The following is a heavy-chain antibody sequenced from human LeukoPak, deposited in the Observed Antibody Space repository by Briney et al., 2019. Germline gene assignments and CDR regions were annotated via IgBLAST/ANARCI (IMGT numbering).Heavy chain of an antibody. CDR1: GFTFSSYG. D-gene: IGHD1-1*01. CDR2: ISYDGSNK. Sequence: GGSLRLSCAASGFTFSSYGMHWVRQAPGKGLEWVAVISYDGSNKYYADSVKGRFTISRDNSKNTLYLQMNSLRAEDTGVYYCASKPPDPRGYSFDYWAKEPLPPVSS. V-gene: IGHV3-30*03. J-gene: IGHJ4*02. CDR3: ASKPPDPRGYSFDY.